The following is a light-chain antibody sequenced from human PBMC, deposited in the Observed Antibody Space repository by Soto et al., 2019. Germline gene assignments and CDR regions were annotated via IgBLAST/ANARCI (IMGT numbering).Light chain of an antibody. V-gene: IGKV3D-20*02. J-gene: IGKJ3*01. CDR3: QQRSNWPPL. CDR1: QRVCSNY. Sequence: EIVLTQSPGALSLSPGERATLSCRASQRVCSNYLAWYQQKPGQPPRLLIQDASRRATGIPDRFSGSGSGADFTLTISRLEPEDFAVYYCQQRSNWPPLFGPGTKVDIK. CDR2: DAS.